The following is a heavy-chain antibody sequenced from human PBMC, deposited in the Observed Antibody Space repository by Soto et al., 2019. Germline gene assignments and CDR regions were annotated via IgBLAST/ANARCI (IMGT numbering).Heavy chain of an antibody. CDR3: AREAARKFDY. J-gene: IGHJ4*02. CDR2: IYHSGST. Sequence: LSLTCAVSSGSISSSNWWSWVRQPPGKGLEWIGEIYHSGSTNYNPSLESRVTISVDKSKNQFSLNLSSVTAADTAVYYCAREAARKFDYWGQGILVTVSS. CDR1: SGSISSSNW. V-gene: IGHV4-4*02.